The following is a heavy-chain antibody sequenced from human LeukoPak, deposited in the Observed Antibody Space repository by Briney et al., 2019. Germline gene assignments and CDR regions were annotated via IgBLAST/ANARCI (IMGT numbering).Heavy chain of an antibody. V-gene: IGHV5-51*01. D-gene: IGHD3-16*01. CDR2: IYPGDSDI. CDR1: GYSLSSYS. Sequence: GESLKISAKRSGYSLSSYSIGWVRQMPGKGPEWMVIIYPGDSDIKYSPSFEGQVTISADKSNSTAYLQWSSLKASDTAMYYCARRSSSGGYYSDYWSQGTLVTVSS. J-gene: IGHJ4*02. CDR3: ARRSSSGGYYSDY.